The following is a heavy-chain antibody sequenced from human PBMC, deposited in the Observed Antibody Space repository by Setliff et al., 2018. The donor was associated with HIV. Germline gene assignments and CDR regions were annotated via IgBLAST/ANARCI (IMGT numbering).Heavy chain of an antibody. CDR3: ARGKGVGGVVITGGLDV. Sequence: ASVKVSCKASGYSFTDYYMHWVRQAPGQGLEWMGWINPNRGGTNYAQKFQGRVTMTRDTSISTAYMELSSLTSEDTAVYYCARGKGVGGVVITGGLDVWGKGTTVTVSS. D-gene: IGHD3-10*01. J-gene: IGHJ6*04. CDR1: GYSFTDYY. CDR2: INPNRGGT. V-gene: IGHV1-2*02.